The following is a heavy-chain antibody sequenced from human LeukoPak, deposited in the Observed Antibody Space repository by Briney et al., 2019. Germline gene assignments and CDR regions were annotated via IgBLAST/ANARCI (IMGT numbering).Heavy chain of an antibody. CDR3: ATYWRHPDWLLPDI. CDR1: GFTFSSYS. Sequence: PGGSLRLSCAASGFTFSSYSMNWVRQAPGKGLEWVSYISSGSSTIYYADSVKGRFTISRDNAKNSLYLQMNSLRDEDTAVYYCATYWRHPDWLLPDIWGPGTMVIVSS. D-gene: IGHD3-9*01. CDR2: ISSGSSTI. J-gene: IGHJ3*02. V-gene: IGHV3-48*02.